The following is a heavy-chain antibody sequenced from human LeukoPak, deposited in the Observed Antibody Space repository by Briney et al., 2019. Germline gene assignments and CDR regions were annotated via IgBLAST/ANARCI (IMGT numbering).Heavy chain of an antibody. CDR2: SSFHNGNT. V-gene: IGHV1-18*01. CDR3: ARAYGGYSYGSDH. Sequence: GSSVKVTCKATGYTLTRYGISGVSQAPGQALKKIGCSSFHNGNTNYAQKLLRRVNMTTDTSTSTAYMTFSSMRSIDTHVYYCARAYGGYSYGSDHWGQGTLVIVSS. D-gene: IGHD5-18*01. J-gene: IGHJ4*02. CDR1: GYTLTRYG.